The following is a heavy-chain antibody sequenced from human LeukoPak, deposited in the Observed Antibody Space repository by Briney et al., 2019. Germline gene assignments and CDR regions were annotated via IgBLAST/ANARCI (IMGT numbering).Heavy chain of an antibody. J-gene: IGHJ4*02. D-gene: IGHD6-13*01. Sequence: ASVKVSCKVSGYTLTELSMHWVRQVPGKGLEWMGGFDPEDGETIYAQKFQGRVTMTEDTSTDTAYMELSSLRSEDTAVYYCATVAAAGTFLFDYWGQGTLVTVSS. CDR3: ATVAAAGTFLFDY. CDR1: GYTLTELS. CDR2: FDPEDGET. V-gene: IGHV1-24*01.